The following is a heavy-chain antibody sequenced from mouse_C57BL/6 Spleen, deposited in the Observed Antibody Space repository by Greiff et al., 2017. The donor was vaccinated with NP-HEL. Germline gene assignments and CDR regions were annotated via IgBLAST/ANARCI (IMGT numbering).Heavy chain of an antibody. CDR1: GYTFTSYW. CDR2: IYPSDSET. V-gene: IGHV1-61*01. Sequence: QVQLQQPGAELVRPGSSVKLSCKASGYTFTSYWMDWVKQRPGQGLEWIGNIYPSDSETHYNQKFKDKATLTVDKSSSTAYMQLSSLTSEDSAVYYCARRNSGYFDVWGTGTTVTVSS. CDR3: ARRNSGYFDV. D-gene: IGHD6-1*01. J-gene: IGHJ1*03.